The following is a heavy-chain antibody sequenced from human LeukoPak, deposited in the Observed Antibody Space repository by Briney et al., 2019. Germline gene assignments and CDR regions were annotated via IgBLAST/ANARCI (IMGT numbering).Heavy chain of an antibody. V-gene: IGHV4-39*01. Sequence: KPSETLSLTCAVSGGSISSNYCFWDWIRQPPGKGLEWIGSVYYSGNTYYNPSLKSRVTISVDTSKNQFSLKLTSLTAADTAVYYCARRRKAGWYFDLWGRGTLVTVSS. CDR2: VYYSGNT. CDR3: ARRRKAGWYFDL. J-gene: IGHJ2*01. CDR1: GGSISSNYCF.